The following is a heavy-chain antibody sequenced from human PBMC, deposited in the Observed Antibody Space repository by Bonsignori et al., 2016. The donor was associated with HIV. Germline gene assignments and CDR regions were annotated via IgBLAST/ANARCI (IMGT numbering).Heavy chain of an antibody. CDR2: SIIVETP. J-gene: IGHJ4*02. D-gene: IGHD3-3*01. CDR3: ASQRDSWSGYFQGQGFHS. V-gene: IGHV4-39*01. CDR1: GDSVSSFSTS. Sequence: QLQLQVSGPGLVKPSETLSLTCSVSGDSVSSFSTSGAGSARPQGRAWSGLAVSIIVETPTTIRPSRVESPYPWTRPRTSSPCQLSSMTAADTAVYYCASQRDSWSGYFQGQGFHSWGQGTLVTVSS.